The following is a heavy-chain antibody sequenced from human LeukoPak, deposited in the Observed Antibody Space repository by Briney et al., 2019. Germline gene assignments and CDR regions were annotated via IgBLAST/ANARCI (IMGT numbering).Heavy chain of an antibody. V-gene: IGHV4-59*01. CDR2: IYYSGST. Sequence: SETLSLTCTVPGGSISSYYWSWIRQPPGKGLESIGYIYYSGSTNYNPSLKSRVTISVDTSKNQFSLKLSSVTAADTAVYYCARRQSGYSSGWSFDYWGQGTLVTVSS. J-gene: IGHJ4*02. D-gene: IGHD6-19*01. CDR1: GGSISSYY. CDR3: ARRQSGYSSGWSFDY.